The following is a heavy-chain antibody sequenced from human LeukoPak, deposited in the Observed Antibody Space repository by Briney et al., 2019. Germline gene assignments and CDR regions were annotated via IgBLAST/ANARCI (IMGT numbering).Heavy chain of an antibody. CDR1: GGTFSSYA. D-gene: IGHD1-1*01. CDR3: ARDLHTRASGGNAYCCLDP. J-gene: IGHJ5*02. V-gene: IGHV1-69*01. CDR2: IIPIFGTA. Sequence: SVKVSCKASGGTFSSYAISWVRQAPGQGLEWMGGIIPIFGTANYAQKFQGRVTITADESTSTAYMELSSLRSEDTAVYYCARDLHTRASGGNAYCCLDPWGQGTRVTVSS.